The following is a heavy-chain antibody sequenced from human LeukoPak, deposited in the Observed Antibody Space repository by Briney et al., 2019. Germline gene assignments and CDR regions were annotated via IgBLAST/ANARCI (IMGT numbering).Heavy chain of an antibody. J-gene: IGHJ6*03. CDR3: ARGGSESYRNYYYMDV. D-gene: IGHD3-10*01. V-gene: IGHV4-59*01. CDR1: GVSISSYY. Sequence: SETLSLTCTVSGVSISSYYWSWIRQPPGKGLEWIGYIYYSGSTNYNPSLKSRVTISVDTSTNKFSLKLSSVTAADTAVYYCARGGSESYRNYYYMDVWGKGTTVTVSS. CDR2: IYYSGST.